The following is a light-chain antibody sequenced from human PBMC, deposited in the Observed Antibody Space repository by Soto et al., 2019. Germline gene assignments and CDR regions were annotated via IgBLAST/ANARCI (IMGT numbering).Light chain of an antibody. J-gene: IGLJ1*01. CDR3: LSHTTSRTYV. Sequence: QSVLTQPASVSGSPGQSITISCSGTSSDIGAYEYVSWYQQHPGKPPKLMIYNINNRPSGLSYRFSGSKSGNTASLTISRLQTEDEADYYCLSHTTSRTYVFGPGTKVTVL. CDR2: NIN. V-gene: IGLV2-14*03. CDR1: SSDIGAYEY.